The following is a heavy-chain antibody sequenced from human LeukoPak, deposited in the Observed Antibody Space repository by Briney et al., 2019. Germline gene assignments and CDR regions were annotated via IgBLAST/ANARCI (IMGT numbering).Heavy chain of an antibody. V-gene: IGHV1-8*01. CDR3: ARSIVGVRKRNDY. CDR1: GYTFTSYD. Sequence: ASVKVSCKAYGYTFTSYDIIWVRQASGQGLEWMGWMNPNSGHTGYAQKFQGRVTMTRTTSISTAYMELTSLTSEDSAVYYCARSIVGVRKRNDYWGQGTLVTVSS. J-gene: IGHJ4*02. CDR2: MNPNSGHT. D-gene: IGHD1-26*01.